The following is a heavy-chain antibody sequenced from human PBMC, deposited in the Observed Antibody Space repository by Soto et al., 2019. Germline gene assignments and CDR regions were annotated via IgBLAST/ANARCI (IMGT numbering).Heavy chain of an antibody. CDR1: GFTFSTYT. CDR2: ISSGSNYI. D-gene: IGHD2-15*01. V-gene: IGHV3-21*01. J-gene: IGHJ5*02. Sequence: EVQLVESGGGLVKPGGSLRLSCAASGFTFSTYTMNWVRQTPGKGLEWVSSISSGSNYIYYADSLKGRFTISRDNAKNSLYLQINSLRVEDTAVYYCARDYGKLNPWGQRTLVTVSS. CDR3: ARDYGKLNP.